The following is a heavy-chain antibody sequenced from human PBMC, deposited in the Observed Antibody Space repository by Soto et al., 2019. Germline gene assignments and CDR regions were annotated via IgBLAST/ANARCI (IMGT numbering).Heavy chain of an antibody. CDR2: IYYSGST. D-gene: IGHD6-13*01. CDR3: ARQEAAAPTYYFDY. CDR1: GGTFNSYDIN. V-gene: IGHV4-39*01. J-gene: IGHJ4*02. Sequence: SCKASGGTFNSYDINWVRQAPGQGLEWIGSIYYSGSTYYNPSLKSRVTISVDTSKSQFSLKLSSVTAADTAVYYCARQEAAAPTYYFDYWGQGTLVTVSS.